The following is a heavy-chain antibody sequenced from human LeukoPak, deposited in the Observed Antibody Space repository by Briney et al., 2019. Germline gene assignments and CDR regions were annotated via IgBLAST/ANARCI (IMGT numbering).Heavy chain of an antibody. CDR3: AKVIRGGYGMDV. J-gene: IGHJ6*02. CDR1: GFTFSSFG. CDR2: IIDSSSLT. D-gene: IGHD3-10*01. Sequence: GGSLRLSCAASGFTFSSFGMNWVRQAPGKGLEWVSYIIDSSSLTYYADSVKGRFTISRDNAKNSLSLQLNSLRDEDTAVYFCAKVIRGGYGMDVWGQGTTVTVSS. V-gene: IGHV3-48*02.